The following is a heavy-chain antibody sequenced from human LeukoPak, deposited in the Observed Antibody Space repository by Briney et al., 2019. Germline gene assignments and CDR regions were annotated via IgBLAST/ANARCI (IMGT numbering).Heavy chain of an antibody. V-gene: IGHV1-18*04. CDR2: ISAYNGNT. Sequence: ASVKVSCKASGYTFTIYGISWVRQAPGQGLEWMGWISAYNGNTNYAQKLQGRVTMTTDTSTSTAYMELRSLRSDDTAVYYCAREATVTDGDWMIDDGGQGTLVTVSS. D-gene: IGHD4-17*01. CDR1: GYTFTIYG. J-gene: IGHJ4*02. CDR3: AREATVTDGDWMIDD.